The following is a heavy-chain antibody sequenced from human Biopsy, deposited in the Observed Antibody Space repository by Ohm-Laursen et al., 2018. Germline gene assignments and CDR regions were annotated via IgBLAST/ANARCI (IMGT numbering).Heavy chain of an antibody. CDR1: GFKFADYG. J-gene: IGHJ3*01. CDR2: ISWNSGGI. D-gene: IGHD3-9*01. Sequence: SLRLSCAASGFKFADYGMNWVRQVPGKGLGRVSRISWNSGGIGYVDSVKGRFTISRDNAKNSLYLQMNSLKAEDTALYYCARGYYDIGTGYHYDVFDFWGRGTLVTVSS. CDR3: ARGYYDIGTGYHYDVFDF. V-gene: IGHV3-9*01.